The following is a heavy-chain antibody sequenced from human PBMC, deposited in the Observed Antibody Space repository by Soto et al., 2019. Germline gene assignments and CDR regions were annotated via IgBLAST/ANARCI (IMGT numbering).Heavy chain of an antibody. CDR1: GGSISSGGYY. CDR3: AREILWFGELLWFDP. CDR2: IYYSGST. Sequence: SETLSLTCTVSGGSISSGGYYWSWIRQHPGKGLEWIGYIYYSGSTYYNPSLKSRVTISVDKSKNQFSLKLSSVTAADTAVYYCAREILWFGELLWFDPWGQGTLVTVSS. V-gene: IGHV4-31*03. J-gene: IGHJ5*02. D-gene: IGHD3-10*01.